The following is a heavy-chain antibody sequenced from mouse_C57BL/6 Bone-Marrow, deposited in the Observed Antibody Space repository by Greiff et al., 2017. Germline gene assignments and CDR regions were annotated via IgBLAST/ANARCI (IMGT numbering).Heavy chain of an antibody. J-gene: IGHJ3*01. CDR1: GFNIKNTY. CDR3: ARSYYGSSPWFAY. CDR2: IDPANGNT. Sequence: EVQLQQSVAELVRPGASVKLSCTASGFNIKNTYMHWVKQRPEQGLEWIGRIDPANGNTKYAPKFKGKATITADTSSNTAYLQLSSLTSEDTAIYYCARSYYGSSPWFAYWGQGTLVTVSA. D-gene: IGHD1-1*01. V-gene: IGHV14-3*01.